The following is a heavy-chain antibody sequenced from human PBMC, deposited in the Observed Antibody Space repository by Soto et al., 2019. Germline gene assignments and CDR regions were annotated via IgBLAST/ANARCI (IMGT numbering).Heavy chain of an antibody. J-gene: IGHJ4*02. CDR2: IYWDDGK. CDR3: AHLTTGGFYFDY. CDR1: GFSLRTSGVG. Sequence: QITLKESGPTLVKPTQTLTLTCTFSGFSLRTSGVGVGWIRQPPGKALEWVALIYWDDGKRYSPSLKSRLTITKDTSKNQVVLRMTNMDPVDTATYYCAHLTTGGFYFDYWGQGTLVTVSS. V-gene: IGHV2-5*02. D-gene: IGHD4-17*01.